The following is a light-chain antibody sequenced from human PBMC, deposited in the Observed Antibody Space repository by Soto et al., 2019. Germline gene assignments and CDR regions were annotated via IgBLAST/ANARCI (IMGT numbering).Light chain of an antibody. CDR2: GAS. Sequence: EIVMTQSPATLSVSPGERATLSCRASQSITSELAWYQQKPGQPPRLLVYGASTRATGVPARFTGSGSGSEFTLTINGLQSEDFGVYYCQQGHDCPLTFGQGTRLEI. CDR3: QQGHDCPLT. V-gene: IGKV3-15*01. CDR1: QSITSE. J-gene: IGKJ2*01.